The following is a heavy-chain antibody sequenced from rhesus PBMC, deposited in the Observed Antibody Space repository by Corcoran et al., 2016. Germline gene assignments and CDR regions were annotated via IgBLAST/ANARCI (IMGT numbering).Heavy chain of an antibody. D-gene: IGHD2-21*01. J-gene: IGHJ6*01. CDR1: GGSISGYY. Sequence: QVKLQQWGEGLVKPSETLSLTCAVYGGSISGYYWSWIRQPPGNGLEWSGNIDGNSASTNYNPSLTTRVTISKDTSKNQFSLKLSSVTAADTAVYYCAYLSGSNYGLDSWGQGVVVTVSS. CDR2: IDGNSAST. V-gene: IGHV4-73*01. CDR3: AYLSGSNYGLDS.